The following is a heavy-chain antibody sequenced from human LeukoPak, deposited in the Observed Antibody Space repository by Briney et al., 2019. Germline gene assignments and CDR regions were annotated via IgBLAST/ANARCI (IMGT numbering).Heavy chain of an antibody. V-gene: IGHV4-59*08. J-gene: IGHJ4*02. Sequence: SETLSLTCTVPGGSISIYYWSWIRLPPGKGLEWIGYIYYSGSTNYNPSLKSRVTISVDTSKNQFSLKLSSVTAADTAVYYCARGGEPLFDCWGQGTLVTVSS. CDR3: ARGGEPLFDC. D-gene: IGHD1-14*01. CDR1: GGSISIYY. CDR2: IYYSGST.